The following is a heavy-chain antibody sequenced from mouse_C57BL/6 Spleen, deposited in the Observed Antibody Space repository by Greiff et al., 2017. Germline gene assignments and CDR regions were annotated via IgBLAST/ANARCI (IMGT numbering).Heavy chain of an antibody. D-gene: IGHD1-1*01. V-gene: IGHV2-9-1*01. Sequence: QVQLKESGPGLVAPSQSLSITCTVSGFSLTSYAISWVRQPPGKGLEWLGVIWTGGGTNYNSALKSRLSISKDNSKSQVFLKMNSLQTDDKARYYCASQSRYYYGSSDWYFDVWGTGTTVTVSS. J-gene: IGHJ1*03. CDR2: IWTGGGT. CDR1: GFSLTSYA. CDR3: ASQSRYYYGSSDWYFDV.